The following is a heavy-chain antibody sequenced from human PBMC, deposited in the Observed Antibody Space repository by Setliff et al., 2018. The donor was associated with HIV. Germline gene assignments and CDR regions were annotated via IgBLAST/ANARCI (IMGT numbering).Heavy chain of an antibody. V-gene: IGHV5-51*01. J-gene: IGHJ3*02. CDR2: IDPRDSDT. CDR1: GYSFTSHW. D-gene: IGHD6-19*01. Sequence: GESLKISCKGSGYSFTSHWIGWVRQMPGKGLEWMGIIDPRDSDTRYRPSFQGQVTISADKSINTAYLQWSSLKASDTAMYYCAISIGVAGSRAYDIWGQGTMVTVSS. CDR3: AISIGVAGSRAYDI.